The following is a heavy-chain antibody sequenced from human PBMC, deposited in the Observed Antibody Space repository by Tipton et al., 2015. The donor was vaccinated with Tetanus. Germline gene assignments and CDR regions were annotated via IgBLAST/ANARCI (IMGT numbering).Heavy chain of an antibody. D-gene: IGHD4-17*01. V-gene: IGHV1-2*02. Sequence: QLVQSGAEVKKPGASVKVSCKASGYTFTGYYMHWVRQAPGQGLEWMGWINPNSGGTNYAQKFQGGVTMTRDTSISTAYMELSRLRSDDTAVYYCARVSTVTPYAEYFQPWGQGTLVTVSS. CDR2: INPNSGGT. CDR1: GYTFTGYY. J-gene: IGHJ1*01. CDR3: ARVSTVTPYAEYFQP.